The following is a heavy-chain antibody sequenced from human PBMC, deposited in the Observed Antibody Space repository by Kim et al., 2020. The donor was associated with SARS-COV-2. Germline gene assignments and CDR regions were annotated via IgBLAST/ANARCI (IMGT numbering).Heavy chain of an antibody. Sequence: GGSLRLSCAASGFTFSSYSMNWVRQAPGKGLDWVSSISISSRYIYYADSVKGRFTISRDNAKNSLYLQMNSQRAADTAVYYCARDGVYYDSSGLSGWGQGTLVTVSS. CDR1: GFTFSSYS. J-gene: IGHJ4*02. D-gene: IGHD3-22*01. CDR3: ARDGVYYDSSGLSG. CDR2: ISISSRYI. V-gene: IGHV3-21*01.